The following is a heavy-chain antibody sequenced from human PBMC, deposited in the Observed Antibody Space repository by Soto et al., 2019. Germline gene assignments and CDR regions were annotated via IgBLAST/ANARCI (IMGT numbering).Heavy chain of an antibody. J-gene: IGHJ4*02. Sequence: QVHLVESGGGVVQPGRSLRLSCAASGFTFADYGMHWVRQAPGKGLEWVAVIWYDGSNKYYADSVKGRFTISRDNSKNTLYLQMNSLRAEDTAVYYCARPSYSSGWFDFDYWGQGSLVTVSS. V-gene: IGHV3-33*01. CDR1: GFTFADYG. CDR3: ARPSYSSGWFDFDY. CDR2: IWYDGSNK. D-gene: IGHD6-19*01.